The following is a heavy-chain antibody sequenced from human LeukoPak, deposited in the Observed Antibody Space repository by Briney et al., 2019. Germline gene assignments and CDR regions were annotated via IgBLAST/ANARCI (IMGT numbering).Heavy chain of an antibody. CDR1: GFTFGDYA. CDR3: TRSIAVAGTDDY. V-gene: IGHV3-49*03. J-gene: IGHJ4*02. Sequence: GRSLGLSCTASGFTFGDYAMSWFRQAPGKGLEWVGFIRSKAYGGTTEYAASVKGRFTISRDDSKSIAYLQMNSLKTEDTAVYYCTRSIAVAGTDDYWGQGTLVTVSS. D-gene: IGHD6-19*01. CDR2: IRSKAYGGTT.